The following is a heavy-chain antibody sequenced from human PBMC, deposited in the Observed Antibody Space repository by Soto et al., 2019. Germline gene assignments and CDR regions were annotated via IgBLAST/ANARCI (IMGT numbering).Heavy chain of an antibody. V-gene: IGHV1-3*01. D-gene: IGHD3-3*01. CDR3: ARGSTRLRFLEWLLYQYYFDY. J-gene: IGHJ4*02. Sequence: QVQLVQSGAEVKKPGASVKVYCKASGYTFTSYAMPWVRQAPGQRLEWMGWINAGNGNTKYSQKFQGRVTITRDTSASSAYGELSSLSSDATSVYYCARGSTRLRFLEWLLYQYYFDYWGQGTLVTVSS. CDR1: GYTFTSYA. CDR2: INAGNGNT.